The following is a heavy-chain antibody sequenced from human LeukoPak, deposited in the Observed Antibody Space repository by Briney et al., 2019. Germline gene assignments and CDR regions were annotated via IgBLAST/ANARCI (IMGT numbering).Heavy chain of an antibody. J-gene: IGHJ4*02. V-gene: IGHV4-30-4*01. CDR2: IYDSGST. CDR1: GAPIRSGDYY. Sequence: PSETLSLTCTVSGAPIRSGDYYWSWIRQPPGKGLEWIGYIYDSGSTYYNPSLKSRVTISVDTSKNQFSLKLSSVTAADTAVYYCASDYGDSQLWGQGTLVTVSS. CDR3: ASDYGDSQL. D-gene: IGHD4-17*01.